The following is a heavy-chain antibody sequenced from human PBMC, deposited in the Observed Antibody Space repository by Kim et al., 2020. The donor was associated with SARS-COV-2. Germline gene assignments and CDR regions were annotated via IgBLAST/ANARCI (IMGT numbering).Heavy chain of an antibody. CDR1: GESFSGYY. Sequence: SETLSLTCAVYGESFSGYYWNWLRQPPGKGLEWIGEINYNGNINYNPSLKSRVSISADASKNQFSLTVNSVTAADTAVYYCAGGRTALPFYWGRGTLVTVSS. V-gene: IGHV4-34*01. CDR2: INYNGNI. CDR3: AGGRTALPFY. D-gene: IGHD2-21*02. J-gene: IGHJ4*02.